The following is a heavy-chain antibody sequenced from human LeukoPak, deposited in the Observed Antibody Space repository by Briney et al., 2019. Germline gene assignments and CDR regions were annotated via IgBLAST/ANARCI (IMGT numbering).Heavy chain of an antibody. D-gene: IGHD3-22*01. CDR1: GFTFSSYA. J-gene: IGHJ4*02. Sequence: GSLRLSCAASGFTFSSYAMTWVRQAPGKGLEWVSGITGSGGGTYYADSVKGRFTISRDNSKNTLYLQMNSLRAEDTAVYYCAKDVSYYYDSSDYWGQGTLVTVSS. V-gene: IGHV3-23*01. CDR2: ITGSGGGT. CDR3: AKDVSYYYDSSDY.